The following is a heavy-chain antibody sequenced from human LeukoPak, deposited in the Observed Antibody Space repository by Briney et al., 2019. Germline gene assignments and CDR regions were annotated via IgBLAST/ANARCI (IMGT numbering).Heavy chain of an antibody. CDR3: ARRRYGDGYSNFDY. CDR2: IRAYNGNT. Sequence: ASVKVSCKASGYTFTSYGISWVRQAPGQGLEWMGWIRAYNGNTNYAQKLQGRVTMTTDTSTSTAYMELRSLRSDDTAVYYCARRRYGDGYSNFDYWGQGTLVTVSS. V-gene: IGHV1-18*01. D-gene: IGHD5-24*01. J-gene: IGHJ4*02. CDR1: GYTFTSYG.